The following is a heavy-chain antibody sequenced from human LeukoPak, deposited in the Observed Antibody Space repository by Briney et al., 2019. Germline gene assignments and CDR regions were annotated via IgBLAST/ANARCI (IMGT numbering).Heavy chain of an antibody. Sequence: ASVKVSCKASGYTFTGYYMHWVRQAPGQGLEWMGWINPNTGVTNYAQKFQGRVTMTRDTSISTAYMELSRLRSDDTAVYYCAREIGYCSGGSCSLRFDPWGQGTLVTVSS. CDR3: AREIGYCSGGSCSLRFDP. CDR2: INPNTGVT. V-gene: IGHV1-2*02. D-gene: IGHD2-15*01. J-gene: IGHJ5*02. CDR1: GYTFTGYY.